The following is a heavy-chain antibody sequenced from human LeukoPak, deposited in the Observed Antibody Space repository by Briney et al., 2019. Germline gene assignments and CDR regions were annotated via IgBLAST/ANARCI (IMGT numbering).Heavy chain of an antibody. V-gene: IGHV1-46*01. Sequence: GASVKVSCKASGYTFTSYYMHWVRQAPGQGLEWMGIINPSGGSTSYAQKFRGRVTMTRDTSTSTVYMELSSLRSEDTAVYYCARGFTMYYYDSSGLYYFDYWGQGTLVTVST. CDR1: GYTFTSYY. J-gene: IGHJ4*02. D-gene: IGHD3-22*01. CDR3: ARGFTMYYYDSSGLYYFDY. CDR2: INPSGGST.